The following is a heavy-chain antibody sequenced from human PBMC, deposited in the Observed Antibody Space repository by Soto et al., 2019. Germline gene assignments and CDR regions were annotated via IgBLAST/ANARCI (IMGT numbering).Heavy chain of an antibody. CDR3: ARAGYDFWSGYYGGAFDY. CDR1: GYTFTSYY. CDR2: INPSGGST. V-gene: IGHV1-46*01. J-gene: IGHJ4*02. D-gene: IGHD3-3*01. Sequence: QVQLVQSGAEVKKPGASVKVSCKASGYTFTSYYMHWVRQAPGQGLEWMGIINPSGGSTSYAQKFQGRVTMTRDTSTSTVYMELSSPRSEDTAVYYCARAGYDFWSGYYGGAFDYWGQGTLVTVSS.